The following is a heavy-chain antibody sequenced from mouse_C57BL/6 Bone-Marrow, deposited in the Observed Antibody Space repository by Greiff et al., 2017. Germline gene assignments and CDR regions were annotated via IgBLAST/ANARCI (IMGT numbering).Heavy chain of an antibody. CDR3: ARSYGSSCRFAY. Sequence: QVQLQQSGAELVRPGPSVKVSCKASGYAFTNYLIEWVKQRPGQGLEWIGVINPGSGGTNYNEKFKGKATLTADKSSSTAYMQLSSLTSEDSAVYFCARSYGSSCRFAYWGQGTLVTVSA. V-gene: IGHV1-54*01. CDR1: GYAFTNYL. D-gene: IGHD1-1*01. J-gene: IGHJ3*01. CDR2: INPGSGGT.